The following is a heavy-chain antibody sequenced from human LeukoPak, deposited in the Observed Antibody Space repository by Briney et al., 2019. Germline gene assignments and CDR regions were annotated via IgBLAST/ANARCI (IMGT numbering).Heavy chain of an antibody. CDR3: ARAPGRDIVVVGNVQSPIAYAFDI. V-gene: IGHV1-46*01. D-gene: IGHD2-15*01. CDR1: GYTFTSYY. J-gene: IGHJ3*02. CDR2: INPSGGST. Sequence: ASVKVSCKASGYTFTSYYMHWVRQAPGQGLEWMGIINPSGGSTSYAQKFQGRVTMTRDTSTSTVYMELSSLRSEDTAVYYCARAPGRDIVVVGNVQSPIAYAFDIWGQGTMVTVSS.